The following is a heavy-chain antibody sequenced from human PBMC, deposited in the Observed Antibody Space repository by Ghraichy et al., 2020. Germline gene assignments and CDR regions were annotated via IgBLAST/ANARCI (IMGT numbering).Heavy chain of an antibody. J-gene: IGHJ3*02. V-gene: IGHV3-49*04. Sequence: GGSLRLSCTASGFTFGDYAMSWVRQAPGKGLEWVGFIRSKAYGGTTEYAASVKGRFTISRDDSKSIAYLQMNSLKTEDTAVYYCTRAEYDILTGYEDAFDIWGQGTMVTVSS. CDR3: TRAEYDILTGYEDAFDI. CDR1: GFTFGDYA. D-gene: IGHD3-9*01. CDR2: IRSKAYGGTT.